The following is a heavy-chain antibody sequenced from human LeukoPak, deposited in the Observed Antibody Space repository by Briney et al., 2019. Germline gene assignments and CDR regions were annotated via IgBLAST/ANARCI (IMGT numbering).Heavy chain of an antibody. D-gene: IGHD6-6*01. V-gene: IGHV4-30-2*01. CDR2: IYDSGST. CDR1: GGSISSGGYY. Sequence: SQTLSLTCTVSGGSISSGGYYWSWIRQPPGKGLEWIGYIYDSGSTYYNPSLKSRVTISVDRSKNQFSLKLSSVTAADTAVYYCARDEGDSSSSTRYYYYMDVWGKGTTVTVSS. CDR3: ARDEGDSSSSTRYYYYMDV. J-gene: IGHJ6*03.